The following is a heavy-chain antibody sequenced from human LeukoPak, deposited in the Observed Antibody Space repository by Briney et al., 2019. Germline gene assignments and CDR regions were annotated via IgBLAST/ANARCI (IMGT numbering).Heavy chain of an antibody. D-gene: IGHD6-13*01. CDR1: GFTLRSVG. J-gene: IGHJ4*02. CDR3: ARDRYSSMWSVFEY. V-gene: IGHV3-33*01. Sequence: GGCLRLSCAESGFTLRSVGMHWARQSPGKGPWWVTVMWYDGSTKVYADAAKGRFTISRANSRNTLYLQVNSLRAEDTAVYYCARDRYSSMWSVFEYWGQGALVTVSS. CDR2: MWYDGSTK.